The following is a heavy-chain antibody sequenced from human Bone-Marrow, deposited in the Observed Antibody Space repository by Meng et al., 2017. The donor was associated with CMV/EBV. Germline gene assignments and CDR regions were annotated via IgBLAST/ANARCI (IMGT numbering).Heavy chain of an antibody. CDR1: GYTFTGYY. CDR3: AGWGEVAGPPLDAFDI. Sequence: ASVKVSCKASGYTFTGYYMHRVRQAPGQGLEWMGWINPNSGGTNYAQKFQGRVTITRDTSISTAYMELSRLRSADTAVYYCAGWGEVAGPPLDAFDIWGQGTMVTVSS. CDR2: INPNSGGT. J-gene: IGHJ3*02. V-gene: IGHV1-2*02. D-gene: IGHD6-19*01.